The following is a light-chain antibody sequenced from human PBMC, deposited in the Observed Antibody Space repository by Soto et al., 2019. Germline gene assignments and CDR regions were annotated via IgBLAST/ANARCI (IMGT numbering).Light chain of an antibody. CDR2: GAY. Sequence: DIVMTQSPATLSVSPGERATLSCRASQSVSSNLAWYQHKPGQAPRLLIFGAYTRATGIPARFSGSGSGTEFTLTISSLQSEDFAVYYCQHYNNWPPWTFGQGTKVEIK. V-gene: IGKV3-15*01. CDR3: QHYNNWPPWT. J-gene: IGKJ1*01. CDR1: QSVSSN.